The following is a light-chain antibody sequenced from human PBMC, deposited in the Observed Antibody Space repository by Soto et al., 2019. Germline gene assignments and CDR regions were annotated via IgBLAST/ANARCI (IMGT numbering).Light chain of an antibody. V-gene: IGKV3-15*01. CDR3: QQRSNWPPIT. Sequence: EIVMTQSPATLSVSPGERATLSWRASQSVSSNLAWYQQKPGQAPRLLIYGASTRATGIPARLSGSGSGTDFTLTISSLEPEDFAVYYCQQRSNWPPITFGQGTRLEIK. CDR2: GAS. J-gene: IGKJ5*01. CDR1: QSVSSN.